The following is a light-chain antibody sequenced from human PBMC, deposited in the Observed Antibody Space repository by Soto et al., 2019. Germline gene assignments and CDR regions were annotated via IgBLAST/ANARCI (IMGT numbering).Light chain of an antibody. CDR1: QSLLYSSNNKNY. Sequence: DIVMTQSPDSLAVSLGERATINCKSSQSLLYSSNNKNYLAWYQQKPGQPPKLLIYSASTRESGVPDRFSGSGSGTDFTLTISSLQAEDVAVYYCQEYYDTPYTFGPGTKVDIK. V-gene: IGKV4-1*01. J-gene: IGKJ3*01. CDR2: SAS. CDR3: QEYYDTPYT.